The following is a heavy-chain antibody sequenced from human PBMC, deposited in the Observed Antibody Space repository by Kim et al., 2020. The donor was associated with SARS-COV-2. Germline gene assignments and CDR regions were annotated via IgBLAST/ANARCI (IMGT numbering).Heavy chain of an antibody. D-gene: IGHD5-12*01. CDR2: IIPGNGYT. CDR3: ARRGSGYDFYFDY. Sequence: ASVKVSCKASGYTFTYYGIHWVRQAPGQRLEWVGWIIPGNGYTAYSQNFQGRVTITSDTSATTAYMEMSSLRSEDKAVYYCARRGSGYDFYFDYWGQGTLVTVSS. V-gene: IGHV1-3*01. CDR1: GYTFTYYG. J-gene: IGHJ4*02.